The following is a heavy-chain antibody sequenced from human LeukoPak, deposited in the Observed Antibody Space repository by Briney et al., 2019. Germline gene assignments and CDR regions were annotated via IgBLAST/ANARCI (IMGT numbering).Heavy chain of an antibody. CDR2: ISYDGSNK. CDR3: AKDGVGATEWYYFDY. CDR1: GFTFSSYG. Sequence: GGSLRLSCAASGFTFSSYGMHWVRQAPGKGLEWVAVISYDGSNKYYADSVKGRFTISRDNSKNTLYLQVNSLRAEDTAVYYCAKDGVGATEWYYFDYWGQGTLVTVSS. V-gene: IGHV3-30*18. D-gene: IGHD1-26*01. J-gene: IGHJ4*02.